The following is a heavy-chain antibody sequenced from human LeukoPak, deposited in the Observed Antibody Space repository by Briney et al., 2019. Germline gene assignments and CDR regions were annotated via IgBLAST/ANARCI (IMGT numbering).Heavy chain of an antibody. J-gene: IGHJ4*02. D-gene: IGHD6-19*01. Sequence: GGSLRLSCAASGFTFSTYSMNWVRQAPGKGLEWVSSISSSSYTYYADSLKGRFTISRDNAKNSLYLQMNSLRAEDTAVYYCARDIAVAAHFDYWGQGTLVTVSS. V-gene: IGHV3-21*01. CDR1: GFTFSTYS. CDR3: ARDIAVAAHFDY. CDR2: ISSSSYT.